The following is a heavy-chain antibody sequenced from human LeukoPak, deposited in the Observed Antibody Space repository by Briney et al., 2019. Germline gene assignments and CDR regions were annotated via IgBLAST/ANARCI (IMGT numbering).Heavy chain of an antibody. V-gene: IGHV5-51*01. CDR3: ARRQGCSSTSCPPDS. J-gene: IGHJ4*02. D-gene: IGHD2-2*01. Sequence: GESLKISCKGSGYSFTTSWIGWVRQMPGKGLEWMGIIYPSDSDTRYSPSFQGQVTISADKSISTAYLQWSSLKASDTAMYYCARRQGCSSTSCPPDSWGQGTLVTVSS. CDR1: GYSFTTSW. CDR2: IYPSDSDT.